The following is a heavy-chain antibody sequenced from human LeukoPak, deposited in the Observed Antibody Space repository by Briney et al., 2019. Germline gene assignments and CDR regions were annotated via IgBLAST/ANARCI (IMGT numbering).Heavy chain of an antibody. D-gene: IGHD6-13*01. J-gene: IGHJ4*02. CDR2: MNPNSNNT. CDR1: GYTFTSYD. Sequence: ASVKVSCKASGYTFTSYDITWVRQATGQGLEWMGWMNPNSNNTGYAQKLQGRITITWNTSISTAYMELSSLRSEDTAVYYCARGGYYYDDWGQGALVTVSS. CDR3: ARGGYYYDD. V-gene: IGHV1-8*01.